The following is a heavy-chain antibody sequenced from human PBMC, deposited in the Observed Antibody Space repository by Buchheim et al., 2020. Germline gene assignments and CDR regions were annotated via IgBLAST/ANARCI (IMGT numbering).Heavy chain of an antibody. D-gene: IGHD6-19*01. CDR2: IYYSGST. J-gene: IGHJ5*02. Sequence: QVQLQESGPGLVKPSETLSLTCTVSGGSISSYYWSWIRQPPGKGLEWIGYIYYSGSTNYNPSLKSRVTISVDKSKNQFSLKMSSVTAADTAVYYCARHRNGAVAGLTNWFDPWGQGTL. CDR1: GGSISSYY. CDR3: ARHRNGAVAGLTNWFDP. V-gene: IGHV4-59*08.